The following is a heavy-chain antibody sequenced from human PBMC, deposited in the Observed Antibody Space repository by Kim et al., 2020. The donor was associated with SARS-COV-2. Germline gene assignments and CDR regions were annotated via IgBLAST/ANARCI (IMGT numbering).Heavy chain of an antibody. J-gene: IGHJ6*02. CDR2: MSWDGGST. V-gene: IGHV3-43*01. CDR3: TKYRLGLDICGYGMDV. Sequence: GGTLRLSCAASGFTFDDYTFHWIRQAPGKGLEWVSLMSWDGGSTYYSDSLTGRFTVSRDNSKNSLYLHMKSLKTEDTALYFCTKYRLGLDICGYGMDVWGQGTTVTVAS. CDR1: GFTFDDYT. D-gene: IGHD3-9*01.